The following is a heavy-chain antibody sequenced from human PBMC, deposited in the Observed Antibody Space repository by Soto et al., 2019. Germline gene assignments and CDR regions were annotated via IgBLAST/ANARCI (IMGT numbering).Heavy chain of an antibody. Sequence: GASVKVSCKASGGTFSSYAISWVRQAPGQGLEWMGGIIPIFGTANYAQKFQGRVTITADESTSTAYMELSSLRSEDTAAYYCARATDSIVLVPAAIGSLYYWGQGTLVTVSS. D-gene: IGHD2-2*02. V-gene: IGHV1-69*13. CDR2: IIPIFGTA. CDR1: GGTFSSYA. CDR3: ARATDSIVLVPAAIGSLYY. J-gene: IGHJ4*02.